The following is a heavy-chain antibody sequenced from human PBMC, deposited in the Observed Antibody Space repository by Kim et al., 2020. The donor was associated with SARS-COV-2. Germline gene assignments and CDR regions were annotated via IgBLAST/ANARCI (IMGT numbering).Heavy chain of an antibody. V-gene: IGHV4-34*01. J-gene: IGHJ4*02. CDR1: GGSFSGYY. CDR2: INHSGST. CDR3: ARGGYSRLGN. D-gene: IGHD6-13*01. Sequence: SETLSLTCAVYGGSFSGYYWSWIRQPPGKGLEWIGEINHSGSTNYNPSLKSRVTISVDTSKNQFSLKLSSVTAADTAVYYCARGGYSRLGNWGQGTLVTVSS.